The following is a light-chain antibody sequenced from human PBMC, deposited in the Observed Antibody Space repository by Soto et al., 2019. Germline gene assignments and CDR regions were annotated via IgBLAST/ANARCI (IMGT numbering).Light chain of an antibody. Sequence: QSVLTQPASVSGSPGQSITISCTGTSSDVGGYNYVSWYQQHPGKVPKLMIYEVFRRPSGISDRFSGSKSGNTAALTISGLQAEAEADYYCCSYTTASTFVFGGGTKVTVL. CDR2: EVF. CDR1: SSDVGGYNY. J-gene: IGLJ2*01. CDR3: CSYTTASTFV. V-gene: IGLV2-14*03.